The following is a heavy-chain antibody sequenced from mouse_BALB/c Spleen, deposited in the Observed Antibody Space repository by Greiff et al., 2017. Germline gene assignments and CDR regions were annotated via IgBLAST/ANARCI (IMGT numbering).Heavy chain of an antibody. Sequence: EVQLVESGGDLVKPGGSLKLSCAASGFTFSSYGMSWVRQTPDKRLEWVATISSGGSYTYSPDSVKGRFTISRDNAKNTLYLQMSSLKSEDTAMYYCAREEPYYGYVVSFFDYWGQGTTRTVSS. CDR2: ISSGGSYT. V-gene: IGHV5-6*01. CDR3: AREEPYYGYVVSFFDY. J-gene: IGHJ2*01. CDR1: GFTFSSYG. D-gene: IGHD1-2*01.